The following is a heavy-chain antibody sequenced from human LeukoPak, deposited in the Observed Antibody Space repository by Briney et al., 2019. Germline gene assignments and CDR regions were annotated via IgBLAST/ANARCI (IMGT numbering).Heavy chain of an antibody. CDR2: IRYDGSNK. CDR1: GFTFSSYG. Sequence: GGSLRLSCAASGFTFSSYGMHWVRQAPGKGLEWVAFIRYDGSNKYYADSAKGRFTISRDNSKNTLYLQMNSLRAEDTAVYYCAKDQVGATYFDYWGQGTLVTVSS. V-gene: IGHV3-30*02. J-gene: IGHJ4*02. CDR3: AKDQVGATYFDY. D-gene: IGHD1-26*01.